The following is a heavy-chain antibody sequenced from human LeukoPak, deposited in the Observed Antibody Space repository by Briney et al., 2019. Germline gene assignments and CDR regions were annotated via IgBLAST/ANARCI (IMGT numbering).Heavy chain of an antibody. D-gene: IGHD3-3*01. CDR2: IYPGDSDT. CDR3: ARVVNWSFDY. CDR1: GYSFTTYW. Sequence: GESLKISCKGSGYSFTTYWIAWVRQVPGRALEWMGIIYPGDSDTRYSPSFQGQVTFSADKSINTAYLQWSSLKASDTAIFYCARVVNWSFDYWGQGALVTASS. V-gene: IGHV5-51*01. J-gene: IGHJ4*02.